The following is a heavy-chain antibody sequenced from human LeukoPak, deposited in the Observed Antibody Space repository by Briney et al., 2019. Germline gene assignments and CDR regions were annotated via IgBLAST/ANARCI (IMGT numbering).Heavy chain of an antibody. Sequence: SGPALMNPTPTLTLTFTFSGFSLSTSGMCVSWIRQPPVKALEWLALIDWDDDKYYSTSLKTRLTISKDTSKTQVVLTMTNMDPVDTATYYCARIEGDLVDYWGQGTLVTVSS. J-gene: IGHJ4*02. CDR3: ARIEGDLVDY. D-gene: IGHD3-10*01. V-gene: IGHV2-70*01. CDR1: GFSLSTSGMC. CDR2: IDWDDDK.